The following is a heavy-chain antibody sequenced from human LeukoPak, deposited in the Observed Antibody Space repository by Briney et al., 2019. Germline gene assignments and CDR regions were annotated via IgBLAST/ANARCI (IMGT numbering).Heavy chain of an antibody. V-gene: IGHV3-53*01. D-gene: IGHD3-3*01. Sequence: SGGSLRLSCAASGFTVSSNYMSWVRQAPGKGLEWVSVIYSGGATYYADSMKGRLTISRDITTNNLYLQMNNLRAEDTAVYYCARDLLGVGKDYWGQGTLVTVSS. CDR3: ARDLLGVGKDY. J-gene: IGHJ4*02. CDR2: IYSGGAT. CDR1: GFTVSSNY.